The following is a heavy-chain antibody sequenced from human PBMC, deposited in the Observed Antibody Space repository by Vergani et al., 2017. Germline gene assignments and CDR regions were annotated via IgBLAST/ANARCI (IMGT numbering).Heavy chain of an antibody. CDR3: ARGVVAADNYYYGMDV. CDR2: IYHSGST. CDR1: GGSISSGGYS. D-gene: IGHD2-15*01. V-gene: IGHV4-30-2*01. Sequence: QLQLQESGSGLVKPSQTLSLTCAVSGGSISSGGYSWSWIRQPPGKGLEWIVYIYHSGSTYYNPPLKSRVTISVDRSKNQFSLKLSSVTAADTAVYYCARGVVAADNYYYGMDVWGQGTTVTVSS. J-gene: IGHJ6*02.